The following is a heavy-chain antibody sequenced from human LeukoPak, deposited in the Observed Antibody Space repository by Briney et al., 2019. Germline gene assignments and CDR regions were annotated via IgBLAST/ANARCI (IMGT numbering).Heavy chain of an antibody. V-gene: IGHV4-59*01. CDR3: ATRSGSYYIDYYYYYYMDV. Sequence: SETLSLTCTVSGGSISSYYWSWIRQPPGKGLEWIGYIYYSGSTNYNPSLKSRVTISVDTSKNQFSLKLSSVTAADTAVYYCATRSGSYYIDYYYYYYMDVWGKGTTVTISS. CDR2: IYYSGST. D-gene: IGHD3-10*01. CDR1: GGSISSYY. J-gene: IGHJ6*03.